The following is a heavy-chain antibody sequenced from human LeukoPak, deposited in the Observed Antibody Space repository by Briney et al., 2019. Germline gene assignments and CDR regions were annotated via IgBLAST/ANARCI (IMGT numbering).Heavy chain of an antibody. CDR1: GFTFSSYW. J-gene: IGHJ5*02. D-gene: IGHD4-17*01. CDR2: INQDGSTK. CDR3: ARGLTTTPNWFDP. V-gene: IGHV3-7*01. Sequence: GGSLRLSCAASGFTFSSYWMNWVRQAPGTGLEWVANINQDGSTKYYLDSVKGRFTISRDNAKNSLYLQMNSLRAEETAVYYCARGLTTTPNWFDPWGQGTLVTVSS.